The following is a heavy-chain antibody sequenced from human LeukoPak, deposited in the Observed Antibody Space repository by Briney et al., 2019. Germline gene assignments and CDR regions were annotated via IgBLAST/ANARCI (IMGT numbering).Heavy chain of an antibody. CDR1: GGSISSYY. V-gene: IGHV4-59*01. D-gene: IGHD3-16*01. CDR3: ARLSYDYVWGSTGHAFDI. J-gene: IGHJ3*02. Sequence: PSETLSLTCTVSGGSISSYYWSWIRQPPGKGLEWIGYIYYSGSTNYNPSLKSRVTISVDTSKNQFSLKLSSVTAADTAVYYCARLSYDYVWGSTGHAFDIWGQGTMVTVSS. CDR2: IYYSGST.